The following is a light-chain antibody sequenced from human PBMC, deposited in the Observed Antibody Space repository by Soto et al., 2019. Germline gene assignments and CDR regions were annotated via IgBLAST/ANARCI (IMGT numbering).Light chain of an antibody. CDR1: SSDVGGYNY. CDR2: DVS. J-gene: IGLJ1*01. Sequence: QSARTQPASVSGSPGQSITISCNGTSSDVGGYNYVSWYQQHPGKAPKLMIYDVSNRPSGVSNRFSGSKSGNTASLTISGLQAEDEADYYCSSYTSSSTLGVFGTGTKLTVL. V-gene: IGLV2-14*01. CDR3: SSYTSSSTLGV.